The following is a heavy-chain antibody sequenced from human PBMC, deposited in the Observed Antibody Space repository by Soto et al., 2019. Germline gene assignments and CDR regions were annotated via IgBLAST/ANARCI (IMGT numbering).Heavy chain of an antibody. V-gene: IGHV3-23*01. D-gene: IGHD3-10*01. Sequence: EVQLLESGGGLVQPGGSLRLSCAASGFTFINSAMTWVRQGPGKGLEWVSGISGRGGDTYYADSVKGRFSISRDNSQSTLYLQLSSLRAEDTAVYYCAKVIDSGSYPPFDYWGQGTLVTVSS. CDR3: AKVIDSGSYPPFDY. J-gene: IGHJ4*02. CDR2: ISGRGGDT. CDR1: GFTFINSA.